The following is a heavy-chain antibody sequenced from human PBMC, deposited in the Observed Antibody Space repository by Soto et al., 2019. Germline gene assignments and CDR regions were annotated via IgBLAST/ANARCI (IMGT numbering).Heavy chain of an antibody. J-gene: IGHJ5*02. CDR2: IYHSGST. CDR1: GGSISSSNW. CDR3: ARGVETITMVRGTEFDP. D-gene: IGHD3-10*01. Sequence: PSETLSLTCAVSGGSISSSNWWSWVRQPPGKGLEWIGEIYHSGSTNYNPSLKSRVTISVDKSKNQFSLKLSSVTAADTAVYYCARGVETITMVRGTEFDPWGQGTLVTVSS. V-gene: IGHV4-4*02.